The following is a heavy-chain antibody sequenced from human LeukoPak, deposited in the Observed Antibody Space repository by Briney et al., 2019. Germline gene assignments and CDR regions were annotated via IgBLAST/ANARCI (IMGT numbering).Heavy chain of an antibody. CDR2: INNDGSST. Sequence: GGSLRLSCAASGFTFSSYWMHWVRQAPGKGLVWVSRINNDGSSTSYADSVKGRFTISRDNAKNTLYLQMNSLRAEDTAVYYCARVGYDSSGYSVFDYWGQGTLVTVSS. D-gene: IGHD3-22*01. V-gene: IGHV3-74*01. J-gene: IGHJ4*02. CDR3: ARVGYDSSGYSVFDY. CDR1: GFTFSSYW.